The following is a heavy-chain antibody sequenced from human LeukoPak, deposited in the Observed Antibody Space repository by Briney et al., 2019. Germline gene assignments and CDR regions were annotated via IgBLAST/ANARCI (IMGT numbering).Heavy chain of an antibody. CDR1: GVYFSSSGCY. Sequence: PSETLSLTCSASGVYFSSSGCYWGWIRQPPGKGLEWIGSIFYTGNTYYNPSLKSRITISADTSKNQFSLELRFVTAADTAVYYCARLGAYLEWDSGSFPDYWGQGTLVTVSS. CDR3: ARLGAYLEWDSGSFPDY. J-gene: IGHJ4*02. V-gene: IGHV4-39*01. CDR2: IFYTGNT. D-gene: IGHD3-10*01.